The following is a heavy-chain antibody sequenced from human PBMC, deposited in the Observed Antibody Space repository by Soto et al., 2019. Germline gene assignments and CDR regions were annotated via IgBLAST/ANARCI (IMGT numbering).Heavy chain of an antibody. V-gene: IGHV4-34*01. D-gene: IGHD3-22*01. CDR3: ARARRITMIVVVIYNWFDP. CDR1: GGSISGYY. J-gene: IGHJ5*02. Sequence: SETMSLTCAVYGGSISGYYWSWISQPPGKGLEWIGEINHSGSTNYNPSLKSRVTISVDTSKNQFSLKLSSVTAADTAVYYCARARRITMIVVVIYNWFDPWGQGTLVTVSS. CDR2: INHSGST.